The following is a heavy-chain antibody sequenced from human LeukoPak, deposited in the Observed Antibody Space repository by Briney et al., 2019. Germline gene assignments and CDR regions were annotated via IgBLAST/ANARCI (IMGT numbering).Heavy chain of an antibody. Sequence: AGGSLRLSCAASGFTFSTYWMHWVRQAPGEGLVWVSRIKSDGSDTSYADSVKGRFTISRDNAKNTLYLQMNSLRAEDTAVYYCARGFWTGVEYWGQGAPVTVSS. CDR2: IKSDGSDT. CDR3: ARGFWTGVEY. D-gene: IGHD3/OR15-3a*01. J-gene: IGHJ4*02. V-gene: IGHV3-74*01. CDR1: GFTFSTYW.